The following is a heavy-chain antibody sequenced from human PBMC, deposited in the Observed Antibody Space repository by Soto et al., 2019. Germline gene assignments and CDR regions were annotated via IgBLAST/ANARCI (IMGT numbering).Heavy chain of an antibody. D-gene: IGHD3-3*01. V-gene: IGHV3-66*01. Sequence: EVQLVNSGGGLVQPGGSLRLSCAASGFTVSNNYMSWVRQAPGKGLGWVSVIYRGGSTYYADSVKDRFPISRDNSENTLYLQMSSLRAEDTAVYYCARARFGGLGAIFADYWGQGTLVTVSS. CDR3: ARARFGGLGAIFADY. J-gene: IGHJ4*02. CDR2: IYRGGST. CDR1: GFTVSNNY.